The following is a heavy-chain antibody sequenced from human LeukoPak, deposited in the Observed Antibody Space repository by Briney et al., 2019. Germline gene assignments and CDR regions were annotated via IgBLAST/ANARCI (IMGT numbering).Heavy chain of an antibody. J-gene: IGHJ3*02. CDR3: ARVHYYDSSGLFDAFDI. Sequence: ASVKVSCKASGYTFTGYYMHWVRQAPGQGLEWMGWINPNSGGTNYAQKFQGRVTMTRDTSISTAYMELSRLRSDDTAVYYCARVHYYDSSGLFDAFDIWGQGTMVTVSS. CDR2: INPNSGGT. CDR1: GYTFTGYY. V-gene: IGHV1-2*02. D-gene: IGHD3-22*01.